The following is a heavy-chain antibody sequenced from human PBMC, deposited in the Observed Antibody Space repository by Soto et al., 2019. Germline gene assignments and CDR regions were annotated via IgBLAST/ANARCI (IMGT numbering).Heavy chain of an antibody. CDR3: ARDPLWGTAMVLWYFDL. J-gene: IGHJ2*01. Sequence: QVQLVESGGGVVQPGRSLRLSCAASGFTFSSYAMHWVRQAPGKGLEWVAVISYDGSNKYYADSVKGRFTISRDNSKNTWYLQMDGLRAGDTAVYYCARDPLWGTAMVLWYFDLWGRGTLVTVSS. CDR1: GFTFSSYA. V-gene: IGHV3-30-3*01. D-gene: IGHD5-18*01. CDR2: ISYDGSNK.